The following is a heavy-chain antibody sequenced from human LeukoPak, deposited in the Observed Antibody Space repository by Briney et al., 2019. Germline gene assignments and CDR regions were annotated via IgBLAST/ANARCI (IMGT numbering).Heavy chain of an antibody. J-gene: IGHJ4*02. D-gene: IGHD3-10*01. V-gene: IGHV3-7*02. CDR3: AKCGSGSNFDY. CDR2: LNQDGSER. Sequence: GGSLRLSCAASGSTFSSYWMSWVRQTPGKGLEWVAHLNQDGSERYYVDSVKGRFTISRENAKNSLYLQMNSLRAEDTAVYYCAKCGSGSNFDYWGQGILVTVSS. CDR1: GSTFSSYW.